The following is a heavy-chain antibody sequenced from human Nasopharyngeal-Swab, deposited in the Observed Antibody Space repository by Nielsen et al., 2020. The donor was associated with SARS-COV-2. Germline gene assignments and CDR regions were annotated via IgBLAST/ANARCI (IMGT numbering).Heavy chain of an antibody. Sequence: GESLKISCAASGFTFSSYSMNWVRQAPGKGLEWVSSISSSSSYIYYADSVKGRFTISRDNAKSSLYLQMNSLRAEDTAVYYCAADSGSYFGYYYYGMDVWGQGTTVTVSS. J-gene: IGHJ6*02. V-gene: IGHV3-21*01. CDR1: GFTFSSYS. CDR2: ISSSSSYI. D-gene: IGHD1-26*01. CDR3: AADSGSYFGYYYYGMDV.